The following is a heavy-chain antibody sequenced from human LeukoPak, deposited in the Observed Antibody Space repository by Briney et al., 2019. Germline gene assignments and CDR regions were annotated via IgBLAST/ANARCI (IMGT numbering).Heavy chain of an antibody. D-gene: IGHD4-17*01. CDR2: ISYDGSNK. V-gene: IGHV3-30*01. Sequence: GRSLRLSCAASGFTFSSYAMHWVRQAPGKGLEWVAVISYDGSNKYYADSVKGRFTISRDNSKNTLYLQMNSLRAEDTAEYYCARDLVRGLETTSESRFDPWGQGTLVTVSS. CDR3: ARDLVRGLETTSESRFDP. CDR1: GFTFSSYA. J-gene: IGHJ5*02.